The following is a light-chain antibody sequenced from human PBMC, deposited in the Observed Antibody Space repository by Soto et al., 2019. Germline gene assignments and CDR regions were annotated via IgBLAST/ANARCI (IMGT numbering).Light chain of an antibody. CDR1: SSDVGGYNY. J-gene: IGLJ1*01. CDR2: DVS. CDR3: SSYTSSSTLYV. V-gene: IGLV2-14*01. Sequence: QSALTQPSSVSGSPGQSITISCTGTSSDVGGYNYVSWYQQHPGKAPKLMIYDVSNRPSWVSNRFSGSKYGNTASLTISGRQADDEEDYYCSSYTSSSTLYVFGTGTKLTVL.